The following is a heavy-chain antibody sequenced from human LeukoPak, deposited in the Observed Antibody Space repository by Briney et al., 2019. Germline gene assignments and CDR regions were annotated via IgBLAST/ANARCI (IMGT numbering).Heavy chain of an antibody. J-gene: IGHJ4*02. D-gene: IGHD3-9*01. V-gene: IGHV3-21*01. CDR1: GFTFNTFN. CDR3: ARGHYDVLAASYKWTPDY. CDR2: ITSGGDYI. Sequence: PGGSLRLSCSASGFTFNTFNMNWVRQAPGKGLEWVSSITSGGDYIYYADSVKGRFTTSRDNAKNSLSLQLNSLRVEDTAVYYCARGHYDVLAASYKWTPDYWGQGTLVTVSS.